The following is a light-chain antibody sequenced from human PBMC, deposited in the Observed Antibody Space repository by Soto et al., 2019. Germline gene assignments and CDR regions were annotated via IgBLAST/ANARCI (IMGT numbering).Light chain of an antibody. CDR3: LQLNSYPLT. V-gene: IGKV1-9*01. CDR1: QGSSSY. CDR2: AAS. Sequence: DIQLTQSPSFLSASVGDRVTITCRASQGSSSYLAWYQQKPGKAPKLLIYAASTLQSGVPSRFSGSGSGTEFTLTISSLQLEDFATYYCLQLNSYPLTFGGGTKVEIK. J-gene: IGKJ4*01.